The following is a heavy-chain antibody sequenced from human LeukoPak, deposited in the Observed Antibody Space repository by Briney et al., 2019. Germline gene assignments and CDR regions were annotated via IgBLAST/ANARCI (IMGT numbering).Heavy chain of an antibody. CDR3: ARRRKDLNWFDP. CDR2: INYSGRT. J-gene: IGHJ5*02. V-gene: IGHV4-39*01. CDR1: RDSISSSDYY. Sequence: PSETLSLTCIVSRDSISSSDYYWGWIRQPPGEGLEWIALINYSGRTFYNPSLRSRVTISVDMSRNQFSLRLTSVTATDTAVYYCARRRKDLNWFDPWGQGTLVIVSS.